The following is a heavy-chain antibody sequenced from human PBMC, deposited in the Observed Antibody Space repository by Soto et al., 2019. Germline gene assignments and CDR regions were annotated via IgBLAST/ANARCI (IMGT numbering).Heavy chain of an antibody. CDR2: ISHDGINK. Sequence: QVRLVESGGGVVQPGRSLRLSCTASGFSFSSYAMYWFRQPPGKGLEWVAVISHDGINKHYADSVKGRVTVSRDNSNHSLELQLNSLRAEDTAMYYCARDMYSSDYFVKWFEPWAQGTLVTVSS. CDR1: GFSFSSYA. J-gene: IGHJ5*02. CDR3: ARDMYSSDYFVKWFEP. V-gene: IGHV3-30-3*01. D-gene: IGHD6-19*01.